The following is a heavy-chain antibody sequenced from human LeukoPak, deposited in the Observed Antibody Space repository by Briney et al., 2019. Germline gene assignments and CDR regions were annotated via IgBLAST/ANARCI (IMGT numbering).Heavy chain of an antibody. D-gene: IGHD1-26*01. J-gene: IGHJ3*02. CDR1: GGSISSYY. CDR2: IYYSGST. CDR3: ARDGLGSAFDI. V-gene: IGHV4-59*01. Sequence: SETLSLTCTVSGGSISSYYWSWIRQPPGKGLEWIGYIYYSGSTNYNPSLKSRVTISVDTSKNPFSLKLSSVTAADTAVYYCARDGLGSAFDIWGQGTMVTVSS.